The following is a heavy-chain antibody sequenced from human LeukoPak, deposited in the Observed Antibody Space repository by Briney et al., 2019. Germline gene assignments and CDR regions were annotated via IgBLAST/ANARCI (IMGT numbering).Heavy chain of an antibody. D-gene: IGHD3-10*01. J-gene: IGHJ4*02. V-gene: IGHV4-34*01. CDR2: INHSGST. CDR1: GGSFSGYY. Sequence: PSETLSLTCAVYGGSFSGYYWSWIRQPPGKGLEWIGEINHSGSTNYNPSLKSRVTISVDTSKNQFSLKLSSVTAADTAVYYCARVPGVSGAPNRDYWGQGTLVTVSS. CDR3: ARVPGVSGAPNRDY.